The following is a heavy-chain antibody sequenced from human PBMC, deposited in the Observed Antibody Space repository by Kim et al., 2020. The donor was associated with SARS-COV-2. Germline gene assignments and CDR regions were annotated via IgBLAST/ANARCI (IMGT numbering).Heavy chain of an antibody. CDR3: ATAFPSPNYGTGDAFDI. J-gene: IGHJ3*02. CDR2: FDPEDGET. CDR1: GYTLTELS. Sequence: ASVKVSCKVSGYTLTELSMHWVRQAPGKGLEWMGGFDPEDGETIYAQKFQGRVTMTEDTSTDTAYMELSSLRSEDTAVYYCATAFPSPNYGTGDAFDIWGQGTMVTVSS. D-gene: IGHD3-10*01. V-gene: IGHV1-24*01.